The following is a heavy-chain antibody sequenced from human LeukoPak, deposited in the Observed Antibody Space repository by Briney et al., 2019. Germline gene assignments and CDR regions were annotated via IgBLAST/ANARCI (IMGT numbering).Heavy chain of an antibody. J-gene: IGHJ4*02. CDR2: ICDNGHT. CDR3: ATGRDPYKTGH. V-gene: IGHV4-59*01. CDR1: GGSFSPAH. Sequence: SETLSLTCTFSGGSFSPAHWSWIRQPPGKGLEWIGVICDNGHTDYDPSLQSRVTISVDTSKRQFSLKLSSLAAADTAVYYCATGRDPYKTGHWGQGTLVTVSS. D-gene: IGHD3-10*01.